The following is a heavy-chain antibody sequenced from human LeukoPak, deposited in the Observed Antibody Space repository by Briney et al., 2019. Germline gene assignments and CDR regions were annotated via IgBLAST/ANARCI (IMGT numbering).Heavy chain of an antibody. J-gene: IGHJ4*02. Sequence: GGSLRLPCAASGFTFTSYWMSWVRQESGKGLEGVANIKQDGSEKYYVDSVKGRFTISRDNAKNSLYLQMNSLRAEDTAVYYCVRDHSSSSFDYWGQGTLVTVSS. V-gene: IGHV3-7*01. CDR2: IKQDGSEK. CDR1: GFTFTSYW. CDR3: VRDHSSSSFDY. D-gene: IGHD6-6*01.